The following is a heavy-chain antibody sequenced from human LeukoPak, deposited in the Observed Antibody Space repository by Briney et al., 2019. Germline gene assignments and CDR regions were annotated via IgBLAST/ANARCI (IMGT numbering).Heavy chain of an antibody. CDR3: AVLRIAAAGTGWFDP. D-gene: IGHD6-13*01. J-gene: IGHJ5*02. V-gene: IGHV5-51*01. CDR2: IYPGDSDT. Sequence: GESLKISCKGSGYSITSYWIAWVRQMPGKGLEWMGIIYPGDSDTRYSPSFQGQVTISADKSISTAYLQWSSLKASDTAMYYCAVLRIAAAGTGWFDPWGQGTLVTVSS. CDR1: GYSITSYW.